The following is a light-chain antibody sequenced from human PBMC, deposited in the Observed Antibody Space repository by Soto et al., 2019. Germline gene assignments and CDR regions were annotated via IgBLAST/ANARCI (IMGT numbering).Light chain of an antibody. Sequence: EIVLTQSPGTLSLFPGERATLSCRATQSVNSDYLAWYQQKPGQAARLLIYIASRRATGIPDRFSGSGSGTDFTLTIRRLEPEDFAVYYCQQYGTSPWTFGQGTKVEIK. J-gene: IGKJ1*01. CDR1: QSVNSDY. CDR2: IAS. CDR3: QQYGTSPWT. V-gene: IGKV3-20*01.